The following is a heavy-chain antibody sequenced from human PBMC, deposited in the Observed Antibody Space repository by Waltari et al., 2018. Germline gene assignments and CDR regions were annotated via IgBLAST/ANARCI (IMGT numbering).Heavy chain of an antibody. Sequence: EVQLVESGGGLVQPGGSLRLSCAASGFTFSSYAMSWVRQAPGKGLEWVSAISGSGGSTYYADCVKGRFTISRDNSKNTLYLQMNSLKTEDTAVYYCTTFRHNWNEYYFDYWGQGTLVTVSS. CDR1: GFTFSSYA. D-gene: IGHD1-20*01. J-gene: IGHJ4*02. CDR2: ISGSGGST. V-gene: IGHV3-23*04. CDR3: TTFRHNWNEYYFDY.